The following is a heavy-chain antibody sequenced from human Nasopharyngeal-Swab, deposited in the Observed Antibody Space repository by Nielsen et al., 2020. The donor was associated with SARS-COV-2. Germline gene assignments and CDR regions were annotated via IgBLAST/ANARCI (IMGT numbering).Heavy chain of an antibody. CDR1: GFTFSNYG. D-gene: IGHD6-6*01. CDR2: IWYDGSTK. J-gene: IGHJ6*02. CDR3: AREGENSRSSRRMGYDYYGMDA. Sequence: GESLKISCAASGFTFSNYGMHWVRQAPGKGLEWVAVIWYDGSTKYYADSVEGRFTISRDNSKNTLYLQLDSLRAEDTAVYYCAREGENSRSSRRMGYDYYGMDAWGQGTTVTVSS. V-gene: IGHV3-33*01.